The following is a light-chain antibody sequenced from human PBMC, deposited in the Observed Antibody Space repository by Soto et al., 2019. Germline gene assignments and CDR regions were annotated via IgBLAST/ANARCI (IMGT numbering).Light chain of an antibody. CDR2: GAS. V-gene: IGKV3-20*01. Sequence: ENVLTQSPGTLSLSPGERATLSCRASQSVSSSYLAWYQQKPGQAPRLLIYGASRRATGIPDRFSGSGSGTDFTLTISRLEPEDFAVYYCQQYGSSGYTFGQGTKLGIK. J-gene: IGKJ2*01. CDR1: QSVSSSY. CDR3: QQYGSSGYT.